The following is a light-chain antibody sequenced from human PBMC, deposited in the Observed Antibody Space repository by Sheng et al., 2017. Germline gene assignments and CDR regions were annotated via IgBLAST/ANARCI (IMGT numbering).Light chain of an antibody. Sequence: QSALTQPASVSGSPGQSITISCTEIISDVTFFFTMSPGTNNIQAKPPDSVIYDVSNRPSGISDRFSGSKSGDTATLTISGLQAEDEADYYCSSYTSSATWVFGGVTKLTV. V-gene: IGLV2-14*03. J-gene: IGLJ3*02. CDR3: SSYTSSATWV. CDR2: DVS. CDR1: ISDVTFFFT.